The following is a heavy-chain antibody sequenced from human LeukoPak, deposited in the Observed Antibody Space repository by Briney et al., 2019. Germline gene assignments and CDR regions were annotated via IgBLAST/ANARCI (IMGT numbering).Heavy chain of an antibody. V-gene: IGHV3-48*03. Sequence: GGSLRLSCAASGFTFSSYEMNWVRQAPGKGLEWVSYISSSGSTIYYADSVKGRFTISRDNAKNSLYLQMNSLRAEDTAVYYCARGWDGDYAGYFEYWGQGTLVTVSS. J-gene: IGHJ4*02. CDR1: GFTFSSYE. D-gene: IGHD4-17*01. CDR3: ARGWDGDYAGYFEY. CDR2: ISSSGSTI.